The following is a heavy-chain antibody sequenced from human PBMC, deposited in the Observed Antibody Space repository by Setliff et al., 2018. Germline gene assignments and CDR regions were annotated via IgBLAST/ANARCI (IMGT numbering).Heavy chain of an antibody. D-gene: IGHD3-10*01. CDR3: ARGYYNGRGYYYLPCSFDS. J-gene: IGHJ4*02. CDR1: GDSMSNFF. V-gene: IGHV4-4*08. CDR2: YRSGST. Sequence: KPSETLSLTCSVTGDSMSNFFWSWIRQPPGKGLEWIGYYRSGSTNYSPSLKSRVTVSADRSRNQFSLSLNSVTAADTALYYCARGYYNGRGYYYLPCSFDSWGRGIVVTVSS.